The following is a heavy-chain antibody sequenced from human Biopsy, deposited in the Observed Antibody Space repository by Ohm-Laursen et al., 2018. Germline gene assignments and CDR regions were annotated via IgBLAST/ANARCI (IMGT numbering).Heavy chain of an antibody. CDR1: GVTLSGYS. J-gene: IGHJ6*02. V-gene: IGHV3-7*01. CDR2: IKQDGSED. CDR3: VRGRSMDV. Sequence: SLRLSCAASGVTLSGYSMTWVRQAPGKGLEWVAMIKQDGSEDYYVDSVKGRFTISRNNAQKSLDLQLNSLRAEDTAVYYCVRGRSMDVWGQGTTVTVSS.